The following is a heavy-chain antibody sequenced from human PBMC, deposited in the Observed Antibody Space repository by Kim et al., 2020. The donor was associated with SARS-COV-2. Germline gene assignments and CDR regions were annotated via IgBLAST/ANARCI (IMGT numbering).Heavy chain of an antibody. CDR3: ARDGGKSGGWPYYYYYYGMDV. V-gene: IGHV3-7*01. CDR2: IKQDGSEK. Sequence: GGSLRLSCAASGFTFSSYWMSWVRQAPGKGLEWVANIKQDGSEKYYVDSVKGRFTISRDNAKNSLYLQMNSLRAEDTAVYYCARDGGKSGGWPYYYYYYGMDVWGQGTTVTVSS. CDR1: GFTFSSYW. D-gene: IGHD6-19*01. J-gene: IGHJ6*02.